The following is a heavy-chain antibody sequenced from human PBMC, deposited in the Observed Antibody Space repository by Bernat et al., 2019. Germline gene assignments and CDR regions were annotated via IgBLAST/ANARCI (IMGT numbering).Heavy chain of an antibody. CDR1: GFTFSSYA. Sequence: QVQLVESGGGVVQPGRSLRLSCAASGFTFSSYAMHWVRQAPGKGLEWVAVISYDGSNKYYADSVKGRFTISRDNSKNTLYLQMNSLRAEDTAVYYCAIDYRDGSGSSWSWFDYWRQGTLVTVSS. J-gene: IGHJ4*02. CDR2: ISYDGSNK. V-gene: IGHV3-30-3*01. CDR3: AIDYRDGSGSSWSWFDY. D-gene: IGHD3-10*01.